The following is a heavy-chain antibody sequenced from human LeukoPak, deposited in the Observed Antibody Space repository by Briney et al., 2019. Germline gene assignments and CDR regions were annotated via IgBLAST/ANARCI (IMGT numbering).Heavy chain of an antibody. D-gene: IGHD3-10*01. V-gene: IGHV3-20*04. Sequence: GGSLRLSCAASGFTFDDYGMSWVRQAPGKGLEWVSGINWNGGSTGYADSVKGRFTISRDNAKNSLYLQMNSLRAEDTALYYCAREHYGSGSYYSGYYFDYWGQGTLVAVSS. CDR2: INWNGGST. CDR1: GFTFDDYG. CDR3: AREHYGSGSYYSGYYFDY. J-gene: IGHJ4*02.